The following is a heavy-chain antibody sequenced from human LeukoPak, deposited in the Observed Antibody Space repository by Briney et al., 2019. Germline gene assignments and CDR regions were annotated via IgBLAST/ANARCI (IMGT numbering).Heavy chain of an antibody. CDR2: ISYSGTT. J-gene: IGHJ4*02. D-gene: IGHD3-10*01. Sequence: GSLRLSCAASGFTFSSYAMSWVRQAPGKGLEWIGSISYSGTTYYNPSLKSRVTISVDTSKNQFSLKLNSVTAADTVVFYCAANSADYNTLGSSYKVWGQGTLVTVSS. CDR3: AANSADYNTLGSSYKV. CDR1: GFTFSSYA. V-gene: IGHV4-59*05.